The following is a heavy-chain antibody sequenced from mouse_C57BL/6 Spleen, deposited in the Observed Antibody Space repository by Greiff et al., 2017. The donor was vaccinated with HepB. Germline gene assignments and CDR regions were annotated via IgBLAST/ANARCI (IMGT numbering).Heavy chain of an antibody. CDR3: ARYYYGSSYDWFAY. D-gene: IGHD1-1*01. CDR1: GFTFSSYT. J-gene: IGHJ3*01. V-gene: IGHV5-9*01. CDR2: ISGGGGNT. Sequence: EVKLVESGGGLVKPGGSLKLSCAASGFTFSSYTMSWVRQTPEKRLEWVATISGGGGNTYYPDSVKGRFTISRDNAKNTLYLQMSSLRSEDTALYYCARYYYGSSYDWFAYWGQGTLVTVSA.